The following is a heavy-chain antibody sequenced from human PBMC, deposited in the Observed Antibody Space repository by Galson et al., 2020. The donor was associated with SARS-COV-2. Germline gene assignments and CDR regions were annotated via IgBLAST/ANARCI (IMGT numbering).Heavy chain of an antibody. CDR1: GFTFDDFA. J-gene: IGHJ4*02. V-gene: IGHV3-9*01. D-gene: IGHD2-8*01. CDR3: ARGGVTSDRAFDS. CDR2: ISWDGGSI. Sequence: TGGSLRLSCEVSGFTFDDFAMHWVRQAPGKGLEWVSGISWDGGSIGYADSVKGRFTMSRDNDKNSLHLEMTSLRGDDTALYYCARGGVTSDRAFDSWGQGTLVTVSS.